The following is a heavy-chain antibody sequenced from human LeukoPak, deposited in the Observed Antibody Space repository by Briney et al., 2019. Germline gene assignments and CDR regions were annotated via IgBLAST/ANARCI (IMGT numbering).Heavy chain of an antibody. V-gene: IGHV3-21*01. D-gene: IGHD3-10*01. CDR3: ARPLRSGSGSFDY. Sequence: PGGSLRLSCAASGFTFSSYSMNWVRQAPGKGLEWVSSISSSSSYIYYADSVKGRFTISRDNAKNSLYLQMNSLRAEDTAVYYCARPLRSGSGSFDYWGQGTLVTVSS. CDR1: GFTFSSYS. J-gene: IGHJ4*02. CDR2: ISSSSSYI.